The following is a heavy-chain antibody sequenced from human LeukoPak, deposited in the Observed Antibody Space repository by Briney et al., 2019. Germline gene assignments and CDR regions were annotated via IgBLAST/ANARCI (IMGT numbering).Heavy chain of an antibody. D-gene: IGHD6-6*01. V-gene: IGHV3-7*01. CDR1: GFTFSKYW. J-gene: IGHJ4*02. CDR3: AREGIYGSSSPPGY. CDR2: INHDGSET. Sequence: GGSLRLSCAASGFTFSKYWMSWVRQAPGKGLEWVANINHDGSETYYVDSVKGRFTISRDNAKNSLFLQMISLRAEDTAVYCCAREGIYGSSSPPGYWGQGTLVTVSS.